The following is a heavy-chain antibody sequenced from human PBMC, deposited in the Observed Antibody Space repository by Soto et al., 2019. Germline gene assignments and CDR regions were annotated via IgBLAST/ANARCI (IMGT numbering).Heavy chain of an antibody. J-gene: IGHJ6*02. Sequence: SETLSLTCTVSGGSISSGDDFWTWIRQPPGKGLEWIGYIYYSGSTYYNPSLKSRLTMSVDTSKNQFSLKLSSVTAADTAVYYCARDRAKWRDYYYYGMDVWGQGTTVTVSS. V-gene: IGHV4-30-4*01. CDR2: IYYSGST. D-gene: IGHD2-8*01. CDR1: GGSISSGDDF. CDR3: ARDRAKWRDYYYYGMDV.